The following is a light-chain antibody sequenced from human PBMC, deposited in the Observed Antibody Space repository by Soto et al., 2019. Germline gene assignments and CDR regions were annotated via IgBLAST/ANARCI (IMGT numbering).Light chain of an antibody. CDR2: DAS. Sequence: IVLTQSPDTLSLSPGERATLSCRASQSVRAYLAWYQQKPGQAPRLLIYDASNRATGVPARFSGSGSGTDFTLTISSREPEDFAVYYCQQSSNWPPITFGQGTRLEN. J-gene: IGKJ5*01. CDR1: QSVRAY. V-gene: IGKV3-11*01. CDR3: QQSSNWPPIT.